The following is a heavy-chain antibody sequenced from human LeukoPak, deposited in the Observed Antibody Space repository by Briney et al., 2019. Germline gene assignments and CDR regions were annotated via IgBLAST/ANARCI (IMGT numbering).Heavy chain of an antibody. CDR3: ASGARDGYNFVDY. J-gene: IGHJ4*02. D-gene: IGHD5-24*01. CDR2: ISGSGGST. Sequence: GGSLRLSCAASGFTFRSYPMSWVRQAPGKGLEWASAISGSGGSTYYADSVKGRFTISRDNSKNTLYLQMNSLRAEDTAVYYCASGARDGYNFVDYWGQGTLVTVSS. CDR1: GFTFRSYP. V-gene: IGHV3-23*01.